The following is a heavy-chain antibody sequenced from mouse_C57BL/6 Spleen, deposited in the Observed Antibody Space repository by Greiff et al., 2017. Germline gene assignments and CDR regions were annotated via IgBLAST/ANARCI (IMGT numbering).Heavy chain of an antibody. J-gene: IGHJ4*01. Sequence: EVQLQESGAELVKPGASVKLSCTASGFNIKDYYMHWVKQRTEQGLEWIGRIDPEDGDTKYAPKFQGKATITADTSSNTAYLQLSSLTSEDTAVYYCARFGQQPEGYAMDYWGQGTSVTVSS. D-gene: IGHD6-1*01. CDR1: GFNIKDYY. CDR3: ARFGQQPEGYAMDY. V-gene: IGHV14-2*01. CDR2: IDPEDGDT.